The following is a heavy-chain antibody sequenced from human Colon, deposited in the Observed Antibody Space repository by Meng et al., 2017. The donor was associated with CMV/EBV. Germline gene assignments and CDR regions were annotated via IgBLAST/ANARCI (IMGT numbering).Heavy chain of an antibody. Sequence: GESLKISCAASGSSFSNSWMIWVRRAPGKGLEWVAKTNEDGSDKYYVDSVKGRFIISRDNAKNSLYLQMNSLRVEDTAVYYCARASRGGQLGGVDNWGQGTLVTVSS. J-gene: IGHJ4*02. CDR2: TNEDGSDK. D-gene: IGHD6-6*01. CDR3: ARASRGGQLGGVDN. CDR1: GSSFSNSW. V-gene: IGHV3-7*01.